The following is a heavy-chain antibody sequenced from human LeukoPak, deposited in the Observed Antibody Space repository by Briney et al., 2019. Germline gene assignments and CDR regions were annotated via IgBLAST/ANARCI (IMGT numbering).Heavy chain of an antibody. V-gene: IGHV3-23*01. J-gene: IGHJ4*02. D-gene: IGHD1-26*01. Sequence: PGGSLRLSCAASGFTFSSYAMSWVRQAPGKGLEWVSAISGSGGSTYYADSVKGRFTISRDNAKNSLYLQMNSLRAEDTAVYYCARYGGSYYFDNWGQGTLVTVSS. CDR2: ISGSGGST. CDR1: GFTFSSYA. CDR3: ARYGGSYYFDN.